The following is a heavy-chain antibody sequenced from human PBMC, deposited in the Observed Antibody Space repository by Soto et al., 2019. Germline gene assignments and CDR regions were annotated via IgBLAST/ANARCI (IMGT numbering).Heavy chain of an antibody. V-gene: IGHV4-30-2*01. CDR3: ARASTVYDILTYFDY. CDR1: GGSISSGGYS. D-gene: IGHD3-9*01. Sequence: SETLSVTCAVSGGSISSGGYSWIWIRQPPGKGLEWIGYIYHSGSTYYNPSLKSRVTISVDRSKNQFSLKLSSVTAADTAVYYCARASTVYDILTYFDYWGQGTLVTVSS. J-gene: IGHJ4*02. CDR2: IYHSGST.